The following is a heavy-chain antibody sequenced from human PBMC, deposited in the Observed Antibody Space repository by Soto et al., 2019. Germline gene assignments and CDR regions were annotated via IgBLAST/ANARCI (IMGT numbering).Heavy chain of an antibody. V-gene: IGHV3-48*03. Sequence: EVQLVESGGGLVQPGGSLRLSCAVSGFTFSSNEMNWVRQAPGKGLGWVSYISSSGSNIYYADSVKGRFTLSRDNAKNSLYLQMNSLRAEDTAFYYCARGYSGDSYYLIDYWGQGTLVTVSS. CDR3: ARGYSGDSYYLIDY. J-gene: IGHJ4*02. CDR2: ISSSGSNI. CDR1: GFTFSSNE. D-gene: IGHD2-21*02.